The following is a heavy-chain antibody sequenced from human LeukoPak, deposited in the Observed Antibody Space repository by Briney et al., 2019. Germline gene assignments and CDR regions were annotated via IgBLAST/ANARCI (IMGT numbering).Heavy chain of an antibody. CDR3: ARDEDYCSCDHLDYYYYGMDV. CDR2: TYYRSTWYN. CDR1: GDSVSSNSAA. Sequence: SQTLSLTCAISGDSVSSNSAAWDWLRQSPSRGLEWLGRTYYRSTWYNDYTGSGKSRITINPDTSKIQFSLQLYSVTPEVTAVYYCARDEDYCSCDHLDYYYYGMDVWGQGTTVTVSS. V-gene: IGHV6-1*01. D-gene: IGHD2-15*01. J-gene: IGHJ6*02.